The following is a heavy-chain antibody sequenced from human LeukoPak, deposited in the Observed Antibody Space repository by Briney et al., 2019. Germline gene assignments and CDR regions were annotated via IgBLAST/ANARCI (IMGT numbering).Heavy chain of an antibody. D-gene: IGHD3-10*01. CDR3: ARDGWFGDYNWFDP. CDR1: GFTFSSYS. J-gene: IGHJ5*02. Sequence: GGSLRLSCAASGFTFSSYSMNWVRQAPGKGLEWVSSISSSSSYIYYADSVKGRFTISRDNAKNSLYLQMNSLRAEDTAVYYCARDGWFGDYNWFDPWGQGTLVTVSS. CDR2: ISSSSSYI. V-gene: IGHV3-21*01.